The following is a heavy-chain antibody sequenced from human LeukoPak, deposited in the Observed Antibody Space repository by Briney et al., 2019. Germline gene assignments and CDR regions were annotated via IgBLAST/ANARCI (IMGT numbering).Heavy chain of an antibody. CDR2: ISGSGSTT. V-gene: IGHV3-48*03. CDR1: RFTLSSYD. J-gene: IGHJ4*01. CDR3: ARVKTTVTTLDY. D-gene: IGHD4-17*01. Sequence: PGGSLRRSGAASRFTLSSYDMQWVRQAPGKGLEWVSYISGSGSTTYYADSVKGRFTISRDNAKNSLFLQMNSLRAEDTALYYCARVKTTVTTLDYWGHGNLGSVSS.